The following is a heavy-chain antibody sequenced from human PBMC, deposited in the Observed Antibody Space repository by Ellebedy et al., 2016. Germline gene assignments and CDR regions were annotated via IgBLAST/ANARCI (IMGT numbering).Heavy chain of an antibody. J-gene: IGHJ4*02. Sequence: SVKVSCXASGGTFSSYAISWVRQAPGQGLEWMGGIIPIFGTANYAQKFQGRVTITADKSTSTAYMELSSLRSEDTAVYSCASLNTYYYGSGSHLLSSWGQGTLVTVSS. V-gene: IGHV1-69*06. CDR2: IIPIFGTA. D-gene: IGHD3-10*01. CDR3: ASLNTYYYGSGSHLLSS. CDR1: GGTFSSYA.